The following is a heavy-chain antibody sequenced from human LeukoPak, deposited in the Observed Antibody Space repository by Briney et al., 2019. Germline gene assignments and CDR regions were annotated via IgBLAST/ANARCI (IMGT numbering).Heavy chain of an antibody. V-gene: IGHV4-39*01. D-gene: IGHD2-15*01. CDR2: IYYSGST. J-gene: IGHJ5*02. CDR3: ARILIEPNWFDP. CDR1: GGSISSSSYY. Sequence: SETLSPTCTVSGGSISSSSYYWGWIRQPPGKGLEWIGSIYYSGSTYYNPSLKSRVTISVDTSKNQFSLKLSSVTAADTAVYYCARILIEPNWFDPWGQGTLVTVSS.